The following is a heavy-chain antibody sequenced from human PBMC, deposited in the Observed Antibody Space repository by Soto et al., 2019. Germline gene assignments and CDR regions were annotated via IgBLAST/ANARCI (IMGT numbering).Heavy chain of an antibody. CDR2: IYPGDSDT. J-gene: IGHJ6*02. Sequence: EVQLVQSGAEVKKPGESLKISCKGSGYSFTSYWIGWVRQMPGKGLEWMGIIYPGDSDTRYSPSFQGQVTISADKSISTAYLQWSSLKASDTAMYYCARFETLGSGWQLGPGYYGMDVWGQGTTVTVSS. V-gene: IGHV5-51*01. D-gene: IGHD6-19*01. CDR3: ARFETLGSGWQLGPGYYGMDV. CDR1: GYSFTSYW.